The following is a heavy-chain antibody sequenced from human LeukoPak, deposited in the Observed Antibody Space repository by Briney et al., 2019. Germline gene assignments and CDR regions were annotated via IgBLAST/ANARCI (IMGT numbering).Heavy chain of an antibody. Sequence: SETLSLTCTVSGGSISSYYWSWIRQPPGKGLEWIGYIYYSGSTNYNPSLKSRVTISVDTSKNQFSLKLSSVTAADTAVYYCARGPSQTTTAIYYYYYMDVWGKGTTVTVSS. CDR3: ARGPSQTTTAIYYYYYMDV. D-gene: IGHD4-11*01. J-gene: IGHJ6*03. V-gene: IGHV4-59*01. CDR2: IYYSGST. CDR1: GGSISSYY.